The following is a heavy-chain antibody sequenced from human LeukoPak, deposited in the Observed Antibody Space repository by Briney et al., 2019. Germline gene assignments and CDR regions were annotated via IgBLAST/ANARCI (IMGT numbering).Heavy chain of an antibody. Sequence: SETLSLTCTVSGGSISSYYWSWIRQPPGKGLEWIGYIYYSGSTNYNPSLKSRVTISVDTSKNQFSLKLSSVTAADTAVYYCARGPSQTTTAIYYYYYMDVWGKGTTVTVSS. CDR3: ARGPSQTTTAIYYYYYMDV. D-gene: IGHD4-11*01. J-gene: IGHJ6*03. V-gene: IGHV4-59*01. CDR2: IYYSGST. CDR1: GGSISSYY.